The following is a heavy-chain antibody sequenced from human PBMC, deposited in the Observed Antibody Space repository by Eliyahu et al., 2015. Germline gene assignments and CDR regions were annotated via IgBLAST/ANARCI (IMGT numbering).Heavy chain of an antibody. J-gene: IGHJ3*01. CDR1: GFTFSTYT. V-gene: IGHV3-33*01. Sequence: QVQLVESGGGVVQPGGSLRLXCAXSGFTFSTYTMHWVRQAPGKGLEWVALIWFDGSKDAYVDAVKGRFTISRDNSRNTLYLQMSTLKVADTAVYYCARVAYSSPQDAFDLWGQGTMVTVSS. CDR3: ARVAYSSPQDAFDL. D-gene: IGHD4-11*01. CDR2: IWFDGSKD.